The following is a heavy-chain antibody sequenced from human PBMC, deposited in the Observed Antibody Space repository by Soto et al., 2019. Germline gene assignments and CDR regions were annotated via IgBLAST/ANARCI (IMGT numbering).Heavy chain of an antibody. J-gene: IGHJ6*04. D-gene: IGHD1-26*01. CDR3: AKESEESYSYYYYYGREV. CDR2: ISGSGGST. V-gene: IGHV3-23*01. CDR1: GFTFSSYA. Sequence: WGSLRLSCAASGFTFSSYAMSWVRQAPGKGLEWVSAISGSGGSTYYADSVKGRFTISRDNSKKTLYLQMNSLRAEDTAVYYCAKESEESYSYYYYYGREVWGNGNTVT.